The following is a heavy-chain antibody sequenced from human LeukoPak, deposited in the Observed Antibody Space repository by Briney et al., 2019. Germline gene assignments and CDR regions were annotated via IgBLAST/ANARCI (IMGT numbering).Heavy chain of an antibody. Sequence: SGGSLRLSCAASGFTFSSYSMNWVRQAPGKGLEWVSSISSSSSYIYYVDSVKGRFTISRDNAKNSLYLQMNSLRAEDTAVYYCARGVTSSSSSTTGDYWGQGTLVTVSS. CDR3: ARGVTSSSSSTTGDY. CDR1: GFTFSSYS. J-gene: IGHJ4*02. D-gene: IGHD6-6*01. CDR2: ISSSSSYI. V-gene: IGHV3-21*01.